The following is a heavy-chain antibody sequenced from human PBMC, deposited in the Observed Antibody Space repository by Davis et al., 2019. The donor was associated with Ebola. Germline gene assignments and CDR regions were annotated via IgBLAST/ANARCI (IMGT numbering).Heavy chain of an antibody. V-gene: IGHV1-2*02. D-gene: IGHD6-13*01. CDR2: INPNSGGT. J-gene: IGHJ5*02. Sequence: ASVKVSCKASGYTFTGYYMHWVRQAPGQGLEWMGWINPNSGGTNYAQKFQGRVTMTRDTSISTAYMELSRLRSDDTAVYYCARDAAAPGPINWFDPWGQGTLVTVSS. CDR1: GYTFTGYY. CDR3: ARDAAAPGPINWFDP.